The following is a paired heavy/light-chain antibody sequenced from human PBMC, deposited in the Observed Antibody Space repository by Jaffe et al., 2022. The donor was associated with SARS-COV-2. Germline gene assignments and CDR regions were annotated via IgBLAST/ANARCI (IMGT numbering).Heavy chain of an antibody. D-gene: IGHD3-3*01. CDR1: GGSISSGGYS. CDR2: IYHSGST. Sequence: QLQLQESGSGLVKPSQTLSLTCAVSGGSISSGGYSWSWIRQPPGKGLEWIGYIYHSGSTYYNPSLKSRVTISVDRSKNQFSLKLSSVTAADTAVYYCARSPAYYDFWSGYYDYWGQGTLVTVSS. CDR3: ARSPAYYDFWSGYYDY. V-gene: IGHV4-30-2*01. J-gene: IGHJ4*02.
Light chain of an antibody. Sequence: EIVLTQSPGTLSLSPGERATLSCRASQSVSSSYLAWYQQKPGQAPRLLIYGASSRATGIPDRFSGSGSGTDFTLTISRLEPEDFAVYYCQQYGSSPTETFGQGTKVEIK. J-gene: IGKJ1*01. CDR3: QQYGSSPTET. CDR2: GAS. CDR1: QSVSSSY. V-gene: IGKV3-20*01.